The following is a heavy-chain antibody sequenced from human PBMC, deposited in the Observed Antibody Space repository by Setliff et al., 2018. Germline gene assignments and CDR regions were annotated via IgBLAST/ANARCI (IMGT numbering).Heavy chain of an antibody. CDR2: INCTGGSA. J-gene: IGHJ4*02. D-gene: IGHD1-7*01. V-gene: IGHV1-46*01. Sequence: ASVKVSCKASGYTFTNYHMHWVRQAPGQGLEWMGVINCTGGSATYAKKFQGRVTMTRDTSTSTAYMELSSLRSEDRAVYYCARDEDRNEMEIQGYWGQGTRVTVSS. CDR3: ARDEDRNEMEIQGY. CDR1: GYTFTNYH.